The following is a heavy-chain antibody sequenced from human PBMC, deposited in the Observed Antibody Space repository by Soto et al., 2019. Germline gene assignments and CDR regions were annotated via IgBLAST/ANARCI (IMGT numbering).Heavy chain of an antibody. J-gene: IGHJ6*02. Sequence: PGESLKISCKGSGYSFTSYWIGWVRQMPGKGLEWMGIIYPGDSDTRYSPSFQGQVTISADKSISTAYLQWSSLKASDTAMYYCARASRGATYYDFWSRDYYYYYYGMDVWGQGTTVTVSS. V-gene: IGHV5-51*01. CDR1: GYSFTSYW. CDR2: IYPGDSDT. D-gene: IGHD3-3*01. CDR3: ARASRGATYYDFWSRDYYYYYYGMDV.